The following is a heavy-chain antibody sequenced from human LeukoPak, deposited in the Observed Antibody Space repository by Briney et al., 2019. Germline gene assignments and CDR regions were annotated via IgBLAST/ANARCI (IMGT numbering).Heavy chain of an antibody. CDR1: GFTFSSNA. CDR2: ISSSSSYI. CDR3: ARDGATGTTLDY. J-gene: IGHJ4*02. D-gene: IGHD1-1*01. Sequence: GGSLRLSCAASGFTFSSNAMSWVRQAPGKGLEWVSSISSSSSYIYYADSVKGRFTISRDNAKNSLYLQMNSLRAEDTAVYYCARDGATGTTLDYWGQGTLVTVSS. V-gene: IGHV3-21*01.